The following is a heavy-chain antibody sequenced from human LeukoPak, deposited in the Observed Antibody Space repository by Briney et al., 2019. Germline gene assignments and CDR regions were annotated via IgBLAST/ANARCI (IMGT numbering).Heavy chain of an antibody. V-gene: IGHV3-21*04. CDR1: GFTFSSYS. Sequence: KPGGSLRLSCAASGFTFSSYSMNWVRQAPGKGLEWVSSISSSSSYIYYADSVKGRFTISRDNAKNSLYLQMNSLRAEDTALYYCAKDSSTTGDYSTANPHWGQGTPVTVSS. J-gene: IGHJ4*02. CDR2: ISSSSSYI. CDR3: AKDSSTTGDYSTANPH. D-gene: IGHD4-11*01.